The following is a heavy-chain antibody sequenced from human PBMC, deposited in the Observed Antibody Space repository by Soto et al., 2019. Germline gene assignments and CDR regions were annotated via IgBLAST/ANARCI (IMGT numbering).Heavy chain of an antibody. CDR3: ARLHRTNCSGGSCFPPIYYYYYGMDV. J-gene: IGHJ6*02. CDR1: GFTFSSYG. Sequence: GGSLRLSCAASGFTFSSYGMHWVRQAPGKGLEWVAVIWYDGSNKYYADSVKGRFTISRDNSKNTLYLQMNSLRAEDTAVYYCARLHRTNCSGGSCFPPIYYYYYGMDVWGQGTTVTVSS. V-gene: IGHV3-33*01. CDR2: IWYDGSNK. D-gene: IGHD2-15*01.